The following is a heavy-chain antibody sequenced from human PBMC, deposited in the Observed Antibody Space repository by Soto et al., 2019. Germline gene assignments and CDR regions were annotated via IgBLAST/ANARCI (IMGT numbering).Heavy chain of an antibody. CDR1: GYTFTSYG. V-gene: IGHV1-18*01. CDR2: ISVYNGVT. J-gene: IGHJ4*02. D-gene: IGHD3-16*01. CDR3: ARDWGYYFDS. Sequence: QVQLVQSGGEVKKPGASVKVSCKASGYTFTSYGISWVRQAPGQGLEWMGWISVYNGVTHYAQKVQGRVTITTETSTRTAYMELRSLTSDATAGYYCARDWGYYFDSWGQGTLVTVSS.